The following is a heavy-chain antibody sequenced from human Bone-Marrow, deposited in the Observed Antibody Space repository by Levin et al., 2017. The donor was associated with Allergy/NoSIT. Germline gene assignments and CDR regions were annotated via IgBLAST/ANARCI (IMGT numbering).Heavy chain of an antibody. V-gene: IGHV1-2*06. Sequence: GESLKISCKASGYTFTGYYVHWVRQAPGQGLEWMGRINPKSGDTNYAQEFQGRVTLTRDSSISTAYMELSSLRSDDTAVYYCARNGYLLAPAYNWFDPWGQGTLVTVSS. CDR3: ARNGYLLAPAYNWFDP. CDR1: GYTFTGYY. J-gene: IGHJ5*02. D-gene: IGHD5-18*01. CDR2: INPKSGDT.